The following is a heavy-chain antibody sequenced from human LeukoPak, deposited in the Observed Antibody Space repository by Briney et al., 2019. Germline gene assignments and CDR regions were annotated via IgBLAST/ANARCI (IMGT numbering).Heavy chain of an antibody. CDR2: IKQDGSEK. CDR3: ASSTAMVPGDY. D-gene: IGHD5-18*01. CDR1: GXTFTSSW. V-gene: IGHV3-7*02. Sequence: GGSLRLSCVVSGXTFTSSWVSWVRQAPGKGLEWVANIKQDGSEKYYADSVKGRFTISRDNAKNSLYLQMNSLRAEDTAVYYCASSTAMVPGDYWGQGILVTVSS. J-gene: IGHJ4*02.